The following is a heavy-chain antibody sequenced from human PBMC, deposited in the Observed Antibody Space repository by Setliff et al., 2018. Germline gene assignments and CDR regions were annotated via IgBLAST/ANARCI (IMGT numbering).Heavy chain of an antibody. CDR2: IYYSGST. J-gene: IGHJ3*02. D-gene: IGHD3-22*01. CDR1: GGSISSSIYY. Sequence: PSETLSLTCSVSGGSISSSIYYWGWIRQPPGKGLEWIGSIYYSGSTYYSPSLKRRVTISVDTSKNQFSLKLSSVTAAHTAVYYCATRTYYDSNGYYYAIAGPFDIWGQGTMVTVSS. CDR3: ATRTYYDSNGYYYAIAGPFDI. V-gene: IGHV4-39*01.